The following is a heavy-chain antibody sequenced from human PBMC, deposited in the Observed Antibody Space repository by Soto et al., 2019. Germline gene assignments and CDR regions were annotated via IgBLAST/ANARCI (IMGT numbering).Heavy chain of an antibody. Sequence: GSLRRSCSACGCTFNSYAMNWVRQAPGKGLAWVSAIGTDGNTYYANSVKGRFTISRDNSRTTLYLQMNSLRVEDTALYYCVRQYPGTRPFDYWGQGTLVTVSS. V-gene: IGHV3-23*01. CDR2: IGTDGNT. D-gene: IGHD2-2*01. CDR3: VRQYPGTRPFDY. CDR1: GCTFNSYA. J-gene: IGHJ4*01.